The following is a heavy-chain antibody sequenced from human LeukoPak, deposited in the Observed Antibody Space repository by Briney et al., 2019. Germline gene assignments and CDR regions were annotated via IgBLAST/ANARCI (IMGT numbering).Heavy chain of an antibody. Sequence: PGGSLRLSCAASGFIVSDTYMSWVRQAPGKGLEWLSVIYSGGSSWYADSVKDRFVISRDNRNTVFLQMTSLRVEDTAVYFCARDFGAALDSWGQGTLVTVSS. J-gene: IGHJ4*02. V-gene: IGHV3-66*01. CDR3: ARDFGAALDS. CDR1: GFIVSDTY. CDR2: IYSGGSS. D-gene: IGHD3-16*01.